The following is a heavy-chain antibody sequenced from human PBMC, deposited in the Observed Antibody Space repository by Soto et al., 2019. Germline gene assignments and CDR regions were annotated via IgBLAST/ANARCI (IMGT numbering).Heavy chain of an antibody. CDR2: IKPDGSER. CDR3: ATDLNWEHY. CDR1: GFTFGTYW. Sequence: EVQLVESGGGLVQPGGSLRLSCEASGFTFGTYWMTWVRQPPGKGLECVADIKPDGSERYYVDSVKGRFTISRDNAKKSLYLHMNRRRAEDTAVYYCATDLNWEHYWGQGTLVTVSS. J-gene: IGHJ4*02. D-gene: IGHD7-27*01. V-gene: IGHV3-7*04.